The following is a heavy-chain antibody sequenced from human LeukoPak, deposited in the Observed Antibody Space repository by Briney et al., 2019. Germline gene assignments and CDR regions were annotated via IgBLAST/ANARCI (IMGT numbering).Heavy chain of an antibody. D-gene: IGHD6-13*01. CDR3: ARVYYSNSYDYWYFDL. CDR2: IYYRGST. J-gene: IGHJ2*01. CDR1: GGSISSSSYF. V-gene: IGHV4-39*07. Sequence: SETLSLTCTVSGGSISSSSYFWGWIRQPPGKGLEWIGSIYYRGSTYYNPSLKSRVTISVDTSKNQFSLKLSSVTAADTAVYYCARVYYSNSYDYWYFDLWGRGTLVTVSS.